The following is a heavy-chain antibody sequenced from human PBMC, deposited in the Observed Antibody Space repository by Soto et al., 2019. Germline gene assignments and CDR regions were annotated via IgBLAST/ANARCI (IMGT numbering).Heavy chain of an antibody. CDR2: IYYSGST. J-gene: IGHJ5*02. Sequence: SETLSLTCTVSGGSISSSSYYWGWIRQPPGKGLEWIGSIYYSGSTYYNPSLKSRVTISVDTSKNQFSLRLASVTAADTAVYYCARLNKPGWFDPWGQGTLVTVSS. CDR1: GGSISSSSYY. CDR3: ARLNKPGWFDP. V-gene: IGHV4-39*01.